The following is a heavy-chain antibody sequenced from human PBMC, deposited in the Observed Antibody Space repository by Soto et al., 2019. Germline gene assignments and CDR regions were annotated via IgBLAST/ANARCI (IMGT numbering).Heavy chain of an antibody. J-gene: IGHJ6*02. CDR3: ARKIVGCMLV. CDR1: GGTFSSYA. Sequence: AASVKVSCKASGGTFSSYAISWVRQAPGQGLEWMGGIIPIFGTANYAQKFQGRVTITADESTSTAYMELSSLRSEDTAVYYCARKIVGCMLVPDQRTTVTVSS. V-gene: IGHV1-69*13. CDR2: IIPIFGTA. D-gene: IGHD2-15*01.